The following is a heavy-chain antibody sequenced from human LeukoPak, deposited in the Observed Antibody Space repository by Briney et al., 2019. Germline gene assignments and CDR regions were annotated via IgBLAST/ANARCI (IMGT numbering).Heavy chain of an antibody. CDR3: ARGAEYSSSAGANDY. J-gene: IGHJ4*02. Sequence: PGGSLRLSCAASGFTFSSYAMHWVRQAPGEGLEWVAVISYDGSNKYYADSVKGRFTISRDNSKNTLYLQMNSLRAEDTAVYYCARGAEYSSSAGANDYWGQGTLVTVSS. CDR1: GFTFSSYA. CDR2: ISYDGSNK. D-gene: IGHD6-6*01. V-gene: IGHV3-30-3*01.